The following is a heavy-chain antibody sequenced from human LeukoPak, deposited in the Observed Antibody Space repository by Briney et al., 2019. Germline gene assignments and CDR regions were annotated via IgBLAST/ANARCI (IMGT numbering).Heavy chain of an antibody. J-gene: IGHJ3*02. V-gene: IGHV4-61*02. CDR2: IYASGST. CDR3: ARAVKWELHDAFDI. D-gene: IGHD1-26*01. Sequence: SETLSLTCTVSGGSISSGSYYWSWIRQPAGKGLEWIGRIYASGSTDYNPSLKSRVTISVDTSKNQFSLNLSSVTAADTAVYYCARAVKWELHDAFDIWGQGTMVTVSS. CDR1: GGSISSGSYY.